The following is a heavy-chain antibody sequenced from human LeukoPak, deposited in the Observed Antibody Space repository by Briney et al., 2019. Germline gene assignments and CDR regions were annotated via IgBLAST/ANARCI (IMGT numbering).Heavy chain of an antibody. CDR2: IYPDDSDT. V-gene: IGHV5-51*01. CDR3: AVDYGGNSDYFDY. J-gene: IGHJ4*02. Sequence: GESLKISCKGSGYSFTSYWIGWVRQMPGKGLQWMGIIYPDDSDTRYSPSFQGQVTISADKSISTAYLQWSSLKASDTAMYYCAVDYGGNSDYFDYWGQGTLVTVSS. D-gene: IGHD4-23*01. CDR1: GYSFTSYW.